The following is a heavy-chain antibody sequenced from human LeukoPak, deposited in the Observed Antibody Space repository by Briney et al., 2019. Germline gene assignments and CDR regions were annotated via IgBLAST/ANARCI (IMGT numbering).Heavy chain of an antibody. CDR1: GYSFTSYD. CDR3: ARVSWFPGTSYYYMDV. D-gene: IGHD1-1*01. CDR2: MNPNSGNT. J-gene: IGHJ6*03. Sequence: ASVKVSCKASGYSFTSYDITWVRQATGQGLEWMGWMNPNSGNTGYAQKFQGRVTISRNTSISTAYMELSSLRSEDTAVYFCARVSWFPGTSYYYMDVWGKGTTVTVSS. V-gene: IGHV1-8*03.